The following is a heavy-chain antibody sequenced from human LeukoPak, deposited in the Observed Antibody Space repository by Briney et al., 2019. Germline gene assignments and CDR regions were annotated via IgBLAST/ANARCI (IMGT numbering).Heavy chain of an antibody. CDR1: GFTFSSYS. CDR2: INHSGST. J-gene: IGHJ5*02. Sequence: GSLRLSCAASGFTFSSYSMNWVRQAPGKGLEWIGEINHSGSTNYNPSLKSRVTISVDTSKNQFSLKLSSVTAADTAVYYCARVRRYHNWFDPWGQGTLVTVSS. V-gene: IGHV4-34*01. CDR3: ARVRRYHNWFDP. D-gene: IGHD2-2*02.